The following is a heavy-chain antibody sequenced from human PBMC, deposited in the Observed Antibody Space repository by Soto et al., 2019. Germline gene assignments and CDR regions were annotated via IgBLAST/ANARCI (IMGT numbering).Heavy chain of an antibody. CDR2: ISSSSSYI. CDR1: GFTFSSYS. V-gene: IGHV3-21*01. J-gene: IGHJ3*02. CDR3: ARDSGYGGAFDI. Sequence: GGSLRLSCAASGFTFSSYSMNWVRQAPGKGLEWVSSISSSSSYIYYADSVKGRFTISRDNAKNSLYLQMNSLRAEDMAVYYCARDSGYGGAFDIWGQGTMVTVSS. D-gene: IGHD3-16*01.